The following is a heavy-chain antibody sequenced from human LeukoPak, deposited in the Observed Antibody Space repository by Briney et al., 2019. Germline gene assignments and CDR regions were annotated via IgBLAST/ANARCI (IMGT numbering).Heavy chain of an antibody. CDR3: ARLNLYDYVWGSYRYKRGFYYFDY. D-gene: IGHD3-16*02. CDR2: INHSGST. CDR1: GGSFSGYY. V-gene: IGHV4-34*01. Sequence: PSETLSLTCAVYGGSFSGYYWSWIRQPPGKGLEWIGEINHSGSTNYNPSLKSRVTLSVDTSKNQFSLKLSSVTAADTAVYYCARLNLYDYVWGSYRYKRGFYYFDYWGQGTLVTVSS. J-gene: IGHJ4*02.